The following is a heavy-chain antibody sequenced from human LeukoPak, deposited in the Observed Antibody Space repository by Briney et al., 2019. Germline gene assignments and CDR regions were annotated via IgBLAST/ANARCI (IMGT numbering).Heavy chain of an antibody. CDR3: AREDRTSSSPYYYYYMDV. J-gene: IGHJ6*03. V-gene: IGHV3-11*01. CDR2: ISSSGSTI. Sequence: GGSLRLSCAASGFTFSDYYMSWIRQAPGKGLEWVSYISSSGSTIYYADSVKGRFTISRDNAKNSLYLQMNSLRAEDTAVYYCAREDRTSSSPYYYYYMDVWGKGTTVTVSS. CDR1: GFTFSDYY. D-gene: IGHD6-6*01.